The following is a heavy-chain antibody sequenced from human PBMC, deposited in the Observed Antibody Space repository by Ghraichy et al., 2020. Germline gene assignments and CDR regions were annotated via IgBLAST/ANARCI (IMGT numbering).Heavy chain of an antibody. D-gene: IGHD4-17*01. Sequence: GESLNISCAASGFTFSSYWMSWVRQAPGKGLEWVANIKQDGSEKYYVDSVKGRFTISRDNAKNSLYLQMNSLRAEDTAVYYCARGDGDYYYGMDVWGQGTTVTVSS. J-gene: IGHJ6*02. CDR2: IKQDGSEK. CDR1: GFTFSSYW. V-gene: IGHV3-7*03. CDR3: ARGDGDYYYGMDV.